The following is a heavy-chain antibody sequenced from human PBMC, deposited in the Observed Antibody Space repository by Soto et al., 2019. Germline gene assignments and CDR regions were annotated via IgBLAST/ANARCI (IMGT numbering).Heavy chain of an antibody. CDR1: GFSFSTYN. V-gene: IGHV3-21*02. Sequence: EVQVVESGGGLVKPGGSLRLSCATSGFSFSTYNMNWVRQAPGKGLEWVSSINGRSNYKYYTDSVKGRFAISRDNPKNSLYLQMESLRVEDTAVYYCVREDGLVGSNSAFDYWGQGTLVTVSS. CDR2: INGRSNYK. D-gene: IGHD1-26*01. CDR3: VREDGLVGSNSAFDY. J-gene: IGHJ4*02.